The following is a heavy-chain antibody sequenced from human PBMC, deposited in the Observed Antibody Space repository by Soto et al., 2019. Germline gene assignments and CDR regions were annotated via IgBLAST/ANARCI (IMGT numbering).Heavy chain of an antibody. J-gene: IGHJ6*02. Sequence: PGGSLRLSCAASGFTFSSYGMHWVRQAPGKGLEWVAVIWYDGSNKYYADSVKGRFTISRDNSKNMLSLQMNSLRGEDSAVYYCARLPGPLVAVPYLYPVDGREPVSDADVWGQGTAVTVSS. CDR1: GFTFSSYG. CDR2: IWYDGSNK. D-gene: IGHD6-19*01. CDR3: ARLPGPLVAVPYLYPVDGREPVSDADV. V-gene: IGHV3-33*01.